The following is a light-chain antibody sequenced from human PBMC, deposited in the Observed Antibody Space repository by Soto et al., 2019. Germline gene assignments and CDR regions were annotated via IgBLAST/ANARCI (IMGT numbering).Light chain of an antibody. CDR1: QSVSSY. V-gene: IGKV3-11*01. Sequence: EIVLTQSPATLSLSPGDRATLSCRASQSVSSYLTWYQQKPGQAPRLLIYDASNRATGIPARFSGSGSGTDFTLTISSLEPEDFALYYCQQRSNWPLTFGPGTKVVIK. J-gene: IGKJ3*01. CDR2: DAS. CDR3: QQRSNWPLT.